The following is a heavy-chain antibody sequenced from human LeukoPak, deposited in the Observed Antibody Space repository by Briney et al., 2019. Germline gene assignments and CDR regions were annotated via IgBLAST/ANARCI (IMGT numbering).Heavy chain of an antibody. CDR2: INSDGSST. CDR3: ARDYCTNGVCYGFDY. J-gene: IGHJ4*02. Sequence: GGSLRLSCAASGFTFSDYYMSWIRQAPGKGLVWVSRINSDGSSTSYADSVKGRFTISRDNAKNTLYLQMNSLRAEDTAVYYCARDYCTNGVCYGFDYWGQGTLVTVSS. D-gene: IGHD2-8*01. V-gene: IGHV3-74*01. CDR1: GFTFSDYY.